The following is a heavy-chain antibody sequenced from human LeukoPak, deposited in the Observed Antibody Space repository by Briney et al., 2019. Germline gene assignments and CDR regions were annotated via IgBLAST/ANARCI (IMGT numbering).Heavy chain of an antibody. CDR3: ARGGWSNDF. Sequence: SETLSLTCTVPGGSISNSYWSWIRQPTGKGLEWIGYIHYSGSTNYNPSLRSRVTISVDTSKNQFSLKLSSVTAADTAVYYCARGGWSNDFRGQGTLVTVSS. CDR2: IHYSGST. V-gene: IGHV4-59*08. J-gene: IGHJ4*02. D-gene: IGHD6-19*01. CDR1: GGSISNSY.